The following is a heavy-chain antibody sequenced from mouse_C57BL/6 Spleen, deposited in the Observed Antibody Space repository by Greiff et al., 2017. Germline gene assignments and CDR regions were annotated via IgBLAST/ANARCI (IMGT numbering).Heavy chain of an antibody. D-gene: IGHD2-4*01. V-gene: IGHV5-4*01. Sequence: EVQLVESGGGLVKPGGSLKLSCAASGFTFSSYAMSWVRQTPEKRLEWVAIISDGGSYTYYPDNVKGRFTISRDKAKNNLYLQMSHLKSEDTAMYYCARDGDDYVFFFDYWGQGTTLTVSS. CDR2: ISDGGSYT. CDR3: ARDGDDYVFFFDY. J-gene: IGHJ2*01. CDR1: GFTFSSYA.